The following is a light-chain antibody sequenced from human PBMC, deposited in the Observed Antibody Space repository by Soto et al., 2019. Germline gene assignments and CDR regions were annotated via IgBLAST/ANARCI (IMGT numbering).Light chain of an antibody. CDR1: QSVSTN. V-gene: IGKV3D-20*01. CDR3: QQYGSSPRT. J-gene: IGKJ1*01. Sequence: EIVMTQSPATLSVFPGEVATLSCRASQSVSTNLAWYQQKPGLAPRLLIYDASSRATGIPDRFSGSGSGTDFTLTISRLEPEDFAVYYCQQYGSSPRTFGQGTKVDI. CDR2: DAS.